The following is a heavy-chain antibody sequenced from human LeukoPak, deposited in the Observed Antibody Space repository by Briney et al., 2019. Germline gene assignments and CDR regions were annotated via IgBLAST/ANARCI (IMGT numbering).Heavy chain of an antibody. CDR1: GFTLSSNY. CDR3: ARGSRGSNDAFDI. CDR2: IYSGGST. Sequence: GGSLRLSCALSGFTLSSNYMSGVRQAPGEGLEWVSVIYSGGSTYYADSVKGRFTISRENSKNTLYLQMNSLRAEDTAVYYCARGSRGSNDAFDIWGQGTMVTVTS. D-gene: IGHD3-16*01. V-gene: IGHV3-66*01. J-gene: IGHJ3*02.